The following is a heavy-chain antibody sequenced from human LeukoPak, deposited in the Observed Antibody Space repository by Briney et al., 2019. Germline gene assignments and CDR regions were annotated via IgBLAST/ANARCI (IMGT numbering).Heavy chain of an antibody. CDR1: GGSISSSSYY. Sequence: PSETLSLTCTVSGGSISSSSYYWGWIRQPPGKGLEWIGAIYYSGSTYFTPSLKSRVTISVDTSKSQFSLKLSSVTAADTAVYYCARSSSTWKYYFDYWGQGTLVTVSS. V-gene: IGHV4-39*01. J-gene: IGHJ4*02. CDR2: IYYSGST. D-gene: IGHD6-13*01. CDR3: ARSSSTWKYYFDY.